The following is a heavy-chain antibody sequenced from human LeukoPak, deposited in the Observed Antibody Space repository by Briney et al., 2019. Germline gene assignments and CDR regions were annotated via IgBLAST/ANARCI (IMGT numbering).Heavy chain of an antibody. J-gene: IGHJ4*02. CDR2: ISSSGSTI. CDR3: ATDSPYSSSWYGEVDY. V-gene: IGHV3-48*04. D-gene: IGHD6-13*01. Sequence: GGSLRLSCAASGFTFSSYSMNWVRQAPGKGLEWVSYISSSGSTIYYADSVKGRFTISRDNAKNSLYLQMNSLRAEDTAVYYCATDSPYSSSWYGEVDYWGQGTLVTVSS. CDR1: GFTFSSYS.